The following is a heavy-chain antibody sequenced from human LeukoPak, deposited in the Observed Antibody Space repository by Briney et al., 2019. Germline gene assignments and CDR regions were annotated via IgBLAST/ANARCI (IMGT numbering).Heavy chain of an antibody. D-gene: IGHD3-9*01. Sequence: GRSLRLSCAASGFTFSSYAMQWVRQAPGKGLGWVGVLSYDGSNKYYADSVKGRFTISRDNSKNTLYLQMNRLRAEDTAVYYCARDDDTIFCLITYYFSYMDVWGKGTTVTVSS. V-gene: IGHV3-30-3*01. CDR1: GFTFSSYA. J-gene: IGHJ6*03. CDR2: LSYDGSNK. CDR3: ARDDDTIFCLITYYFSYMDV.